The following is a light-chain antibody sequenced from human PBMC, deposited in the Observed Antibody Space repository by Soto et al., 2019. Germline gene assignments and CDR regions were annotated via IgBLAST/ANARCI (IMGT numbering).Light chain of an antibody. V-gene: IGKV4-1*01. CDR2: WAS. J-gene: IGKJ5*01. Sequence: DIVMTQSPEFLAVSLGERATINCKSSQSVFYSSNNKNYLNWHQQKPGQPPKLLIYWASIRESGVPDRFSGSGSGTDFTLTISSVQAEDVAVYYCQQYYDSPITFGQGTRLEIK. CDR1: QSVFYSSNNKNY. CDR3: QQYYDSPIT.